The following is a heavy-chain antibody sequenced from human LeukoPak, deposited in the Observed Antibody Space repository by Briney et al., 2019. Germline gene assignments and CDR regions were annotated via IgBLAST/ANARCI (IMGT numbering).Heavy chain of an antibody. J-gene: IGHJ5*02. Sequence: ASVKVSCKASGYTFTSYYMHWVRQAPGQGLEWMGWISAYNGNTNYAQKLQGRVTMTTDTSTSTAYMELRSLRSDDTAVYYCARDGRAYCTNGVCSRGRWFDPWGQGTLVTVSS. CDR2: ISAYNGNT. CDR3: ARDGRAYCTNGVCSRGRWFDP. D-gene: IGHD2-8*01. V-gene: IGHV1-18*04. CDR1: GYTFTSYY.